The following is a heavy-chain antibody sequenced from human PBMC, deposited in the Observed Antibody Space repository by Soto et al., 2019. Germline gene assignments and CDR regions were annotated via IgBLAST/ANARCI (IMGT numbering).Heavy chain of an antibody. CDR1: GFAFSSYA. CDR3: AKGILSATIGPYAMDV. J-gene: IGHJ6*02. Sequence: LRLSCEASGFAFSSYAMHWVRQAPGKGLEWVGVISYDGNYIYYADSVKGRFTISRDDSKNTLYVQVNSLRPEDTAVYYCAKGILSATIGPYAMDVWGQGTTVTVSS. CDR2: ISYDGNYI. D-gene: IGHD3-16*01. V-gene: IGHV3-30*18.